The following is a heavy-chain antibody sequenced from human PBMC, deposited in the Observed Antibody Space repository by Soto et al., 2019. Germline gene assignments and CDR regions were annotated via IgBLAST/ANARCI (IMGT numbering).Heavy chain of an antibody. CDR1: GFTFSSYV. D-gene: IGHD3-16*02. J-gene: IGHJ4*02. Sequence: GGSLRLSCAASGFTFSSYVMNWVRQAPGKGLEWVSTINTNGVVTYYPDSVKGRFTISGDNSKSTLYLQMNSLRAEDTAVYYCAKAVELTKIIGTLKYFDYWGQGTLVTVSS. V-gene: IGHV3-23*01. CDR3: AKAVELTKIIGTLKYFDY. CDR2: INTNGVVT.